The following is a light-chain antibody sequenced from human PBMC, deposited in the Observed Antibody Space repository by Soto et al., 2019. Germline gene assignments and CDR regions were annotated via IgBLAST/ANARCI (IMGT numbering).Light chain of an antibody. V-gene: IGLV3-1*01. CDR3: QAWDSSTPV. J-gene: IGLJ1*01. CDR2: QDS. Sequence: YELTQPPSVSVSPGQTASITCSGDKLGDKYACWYQQKPGQSPVLVIYQDSKRPSGIPERFSGSNPGNTATLTISGTQAMDEADYYCQAWDSSTPVFGTGTKVTVL. CDR1: KLGDKY.